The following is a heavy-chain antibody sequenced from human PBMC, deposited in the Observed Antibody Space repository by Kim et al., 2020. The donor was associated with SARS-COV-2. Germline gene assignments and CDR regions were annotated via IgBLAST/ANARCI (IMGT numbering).Heavy chain of an antibody. V-gene: IGHV4-31*01. D-gene: IGHD6-6*01. J-gene: IGHJ6*01. CDR2: IYYSGST. CDR3: ARARDSSSFNYYYYGM. Sequence: SETLSLTCTVSGGSISSGGYYWSWLRQHPGNGLEWIRYIYYSGSTNYNPSLKSPVPISVDTSQNQFSLKLSSVTAADTAVFYCARARDSSSFNYYYYGM. CDR1: GGSISSGGYY.